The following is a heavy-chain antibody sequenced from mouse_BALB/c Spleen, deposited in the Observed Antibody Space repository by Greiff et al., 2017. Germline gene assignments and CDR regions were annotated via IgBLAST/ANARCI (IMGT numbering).Heavy chain of an antibody. CDR3: ARGDYRYGRGYAMDY. D-gene: IGHD2-14*01. CDR2: ILPGSGST. J-gene: IGHJ4*01. V-gene: IGHV1-9*01. Sequence: QVQLKESGAELMKPGASVKISCKATGYTFSSYWIEWVKQRPGHGLEWIGEILPGSGSTNYNEKFKGKATFTADTSSNTAHMQLSSLTSEDSAVYYCARGDYRYGRGYAMDYWGQGTSVTVSA. CDR1: GYTFSSYW.